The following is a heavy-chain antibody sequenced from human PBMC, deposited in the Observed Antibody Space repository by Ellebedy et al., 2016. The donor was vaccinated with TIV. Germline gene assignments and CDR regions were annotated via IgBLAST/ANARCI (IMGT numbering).Heavy chain of an antibody. CDR1: GDSIRSFY. CDR3: VKMAAMSSYVSFPL. CDR2: VHSSWGA. V-gene: IGHV4-59*03. J-gene: IGHJ2*01. Sequence: MPSETLSLTCKVSGDSIRSFYWSWFRQSPGKGLEWIGYVHSSWGANYNPSLKNRVTMFVDTSKNQISLKLSSVTDEDTPVYYCVKMAAMSSYVSFPLWGRGTLVTVSS. D-gene: IGHD5-24*01.